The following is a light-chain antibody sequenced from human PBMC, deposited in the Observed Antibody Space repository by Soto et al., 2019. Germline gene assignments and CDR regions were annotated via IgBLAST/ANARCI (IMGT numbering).Light chain of an antibody. CDR3: QQYGSSPIT. J-gene: IGKJ5*01. Sequence: EIVLTQSPATLSLSPGERTTLSCRSSQSVISYLAWYQQKPGQAPRIILFGASGRATGIPDRFSGSGSLANFTLTISRLEPEDFAVYYCQQYGSSPITFGQGTRLEIK. CDR2: GAS. CDR1: QSVISY. V-gene: IGKV3-20*01.